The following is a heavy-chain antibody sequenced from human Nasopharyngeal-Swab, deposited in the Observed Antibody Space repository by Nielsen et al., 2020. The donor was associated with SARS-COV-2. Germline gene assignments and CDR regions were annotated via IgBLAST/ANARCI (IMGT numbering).Heavy chain of an antibody. CDR1: GYTFTSYG. CDR2: ISAYNGNT. Sequence: ASVKVSCKASGYTFTSYGISWVRQAPGQGLEWMGWISAYNGNTNYAQKLQGRVTMTTDTSTSTAYMELSSLRSEDTAVYYCARDRRNWNEDYYYYYMDVWGKGTTVTVSS. D-gene: IGHD1-1*01. CDR3: ARDRRNWNEDYYYYYMDV. V-gene: IGHV1-18*01. J-gene: IGHJ6*03.